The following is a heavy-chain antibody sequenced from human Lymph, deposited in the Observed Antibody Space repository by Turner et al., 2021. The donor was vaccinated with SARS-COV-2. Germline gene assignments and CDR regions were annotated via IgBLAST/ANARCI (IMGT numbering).Heavy chain of an antibody. CDR3: ARVVLKKEVAGTTDNWYDL. CDR1: VFSVSNYA. J-gene: IGHJ5*02. CDR2: TADNGSNE. V-gene: IGHV3-30-3*01. Sequence: QVQLVWSGGGVVQPGRSLRLSCAASVFSVSNYAIPWVRRSQGKGLEWVAVTADNGSNEYDGEDVEGRLNISRENSKNRLYRQMNSLRAEDTAVYYCARVVLKKEVAGTTDNWYDLWGQGTLVTVSS. D-gene: IGHD6-19*01.